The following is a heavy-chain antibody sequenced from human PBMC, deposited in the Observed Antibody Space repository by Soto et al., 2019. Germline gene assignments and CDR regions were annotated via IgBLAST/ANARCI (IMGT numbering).Heavy chain of an antibody. CDR1: GFTFSSYG. Sequence: QVQLVESGGGVVQPGRSLRLSCAAAGFTFSSYGMHWVRQAPGKGLEWVAVIWYDGSNKYYADSVKGRFTISRDNSNNTMYLQMNSLRAEDTAVYYCAREILTGDYFDDWGQGSLVTVSS. V-gene: IGHV3-33*01. D-gene: IGHD1-1*01. J-gene: IGHJ4*02. CDR2: IWYDGSNK. CDR3: AREILTGDYFDD.